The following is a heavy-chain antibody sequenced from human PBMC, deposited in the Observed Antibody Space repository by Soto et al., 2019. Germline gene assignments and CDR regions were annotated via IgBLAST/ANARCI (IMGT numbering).Heavy chain of an antibody. CDR2: IGTSGKTI. D-gene: IGHD4-4*01. CDR3: ARDPAIYSGNFDYGLDV. J-gene: IGHJ6*02. V-gene: IGHV3-48*03. Sequence: PGGSLRLSCAVSGFTFSRYEMNWVRQAPGKGLEWVSYIGTSGKTIYYADSVRGRFTISRDNAKNSLYLQTNSLRAEDTAVYYCARDPAIYSGNFDYGLDVWGQGTTVTVSS. CDR1: GFTFSRYE.